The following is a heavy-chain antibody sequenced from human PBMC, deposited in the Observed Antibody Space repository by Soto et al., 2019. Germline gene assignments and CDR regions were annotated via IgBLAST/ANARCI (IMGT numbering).Heavy chain of an antibody. Sequence: GGSLRLSCAASGFTFSSYAMSWVRQAPGKGLEWVSAIRGSGGSTYYADSVKGRFTISRDNSKNTLYLQMNSLRAEDTAVYYCAKDPFARPGSFDYWGQGTLVTVSS. CDR2: IRGSGGST. D-gene: IGHD1-26*01. CDR1: GFTFSSYA. V-gene: IGHV3-23*01. CDR3: AKDPFARPGSFDY. J-gene: IGHJ4*02.